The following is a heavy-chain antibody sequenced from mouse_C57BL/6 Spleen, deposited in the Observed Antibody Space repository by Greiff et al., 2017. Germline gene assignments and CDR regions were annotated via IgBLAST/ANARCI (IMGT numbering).Heavy chain of an antibody. J-gene: IGHJ4*01. CDR3: ARFYYGSSYSYYAMDY. D-gene: IGHD1-1*01. V-gene: IGHV1-69*01. CDR1: GYTFTSYW. CDR2: IDPSDSYT. Sequence: QVQLQQSGAELVMPGASVKLSCKASGYTFTSYWMHWVKQRPGQGLEWIGEIDPSDSYTNYNQKFKGKSTLTVDKSSSTAYMQLSSLTSEDSAVYYCARFYYGSSYSYYAMDYWGQGTSVTVSS.